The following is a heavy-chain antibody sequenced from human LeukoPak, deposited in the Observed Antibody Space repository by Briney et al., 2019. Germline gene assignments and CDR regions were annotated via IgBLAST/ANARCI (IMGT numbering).Heavy chain of an antibody. CDR2: INHSGST. J-gene: IGHJ4*02. Sequence: RPSETLSLTCAVYGGSFSGYYWSWIRQPPGKGLEWIGEINHSGSTNYNPSLKSRVTISVDTSKNQFSLKLSSVTAADTAIYYCARDSGRYGSGSYLGYWGQGTLVTVSS. D-gene: IGHD3-10*01. CDR3: ARDSGRYGSGSYLGY. CDR1: GGSFSGYY. V-gene: IGHV4-34*01.